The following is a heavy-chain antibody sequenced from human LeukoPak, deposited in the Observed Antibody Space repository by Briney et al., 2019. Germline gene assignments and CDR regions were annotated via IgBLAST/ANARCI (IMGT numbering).Heavy chain of an antibody. CDR1: GGTFTSYY. Sequence: ASVKVSCKAAGGTFTSYYMHWVRQAPGQGLEWMGIINPSGGSTSYAQKFQGRVTMTRDTSTSTVYMELSSLRSEDTAVYYCARGYCSGGSCWSVVPGRVYNWFDPWGQGTLVTVSS. J-gene: IGHJ5*02. D-gene: IGHD2-15*01. V-gene: IGHV1-46*03. CDR3: ARGYCSGGSCWSVVPGRVYNWFDP. CDR2: INPSGGST.